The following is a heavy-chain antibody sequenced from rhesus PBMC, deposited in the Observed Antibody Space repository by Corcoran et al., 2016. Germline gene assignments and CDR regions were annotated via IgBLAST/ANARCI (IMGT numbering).Heavy chain of an antibody. CDR1: GFIFSRFA. Sequence: EVQLVESGGGLVQPGGSLRLSCAASGFIFSRFAIYWVRQAPGKGLEWISAINSGGSHIYYADSVKGRFTISRDNSKNTLSLQMNSLRAEDTAVYYCARRIAVGLYGLDSWGQGVVVTVSS. J-gene: IGHJ6*01. V-gene: IGHV3-103*01. D-gene: IGHD6-13*01. CDR2: INSGGSHI. CDR3: ARRIAVGLYGLDS.